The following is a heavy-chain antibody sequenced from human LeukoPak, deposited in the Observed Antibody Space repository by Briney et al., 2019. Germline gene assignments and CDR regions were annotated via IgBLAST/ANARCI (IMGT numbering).Heavy chain of an antibody. CDR1: GFSFGDDS. CDR2: ISNKANSGTT. J-gene: IGHJ4*02. Sequence: TGGSLRLSCTASGFSFGDDSVSWFRQAPGKGLEWVGFISNKANSGTTQYAASVKGRFTISKDDLKNIAYLQMNSLKTEDTAVYYCSRDSYGHYPSNSFDVWGQGTRVTVSS. D-gene: IGHD5-18*01. CDR3: SRDSYGHYPSNSFDV. V-gene: IGHV3-49*03.